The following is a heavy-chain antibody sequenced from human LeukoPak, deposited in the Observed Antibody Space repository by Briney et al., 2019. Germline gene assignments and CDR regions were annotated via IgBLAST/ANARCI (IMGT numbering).Heavy chain of an antibody. D-gene: IGHD6-13*01. CDR3: ARGVTGHIAAAGYSRRKDWFDP. CDR2: IYYSGRT. V-gene: IGHV4-39*01. CDR1: GGSISSSSYY. J-gene: IGHJ5*02. Sequence: PSETLSLTCTVSGGSISSSSYYWGWIRQPPGKGLEWIGSIYYSGRTYYNPSLKSRVTISVDTSKNQFSLKLSSVTAADTAVYYCARGVTGHIAAAGYSRRKDWFDPWGQGTLVTVSS.